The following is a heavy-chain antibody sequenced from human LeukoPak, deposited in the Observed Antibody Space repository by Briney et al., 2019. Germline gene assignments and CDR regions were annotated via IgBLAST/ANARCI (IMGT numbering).Heavy chain of an antibody. V-gene: IGHV6-1*01. Sequence: SQTLSVTCAISGDSVSSNSAAWNWIRQSPSRGLEWLGRTYYRSKWYNDYAVSVKSRITINPDTSKNQFSLQLNSVTPEDTAVYYCARISVAVAGDLGYYYGMDVWGKGTTVTVSS. D-gene: IGHD6-19*01. CDR1: GDSVSSNSAA. CDR3: ARISVAVAGDLGYYYGMDV. J-gene: IGHJ6*04. CDR2: TYYRSKWYN.